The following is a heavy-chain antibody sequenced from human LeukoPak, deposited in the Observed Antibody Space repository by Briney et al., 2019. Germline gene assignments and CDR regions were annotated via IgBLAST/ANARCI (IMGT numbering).Heavy chain of an antibody. Sequence: GGSLRLSCAASGFTFSSLGMHWVRQAPGKGLEWVAYIRYDGGKESYSDSVKGRFTISRDNSQNTLYLQMNSLRAEDTAVYYCARAPKPPYYYDRPDSLGNWFDPWGQGTLVTVSS. CDR1: GFTFSSLG. CDR2: IRYDGGKE. D-gene: IGHD3-22*01. CDR3: ARAPKPPYYYDRPDSLGNWFDP. V-gene: IGHV3-30*02. J-gene: IGHJ5*02.